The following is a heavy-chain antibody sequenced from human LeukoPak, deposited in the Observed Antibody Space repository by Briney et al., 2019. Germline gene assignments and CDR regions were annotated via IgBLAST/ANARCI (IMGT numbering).Heavy chain of an antibody. Sequence: GASVKVSCKASGYTFTGYYMHWVRQAPGQGLEWMGWINPNSGGTNYAQKLQGRVTMTRDTSISTAYMELSRLRSDDTAVYYCARDLVMATPLGYYDILTGYQFDYWGQGTLVTVSS. V-gene: IGHV1-2*02. CDR3: ARDLVMATPLGYYDILTGYQFDY. D-gene: IGHD3-9*01. J-gene: IGHJ4*02. CDR1: GYTFTGYY. CDR2: INPNSGGT.